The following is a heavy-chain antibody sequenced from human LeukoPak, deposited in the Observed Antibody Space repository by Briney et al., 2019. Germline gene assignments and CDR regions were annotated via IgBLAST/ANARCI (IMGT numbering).Heavy chain of an antibody. CDR3: ARGLGAFDY. Sequence: PGGPLRLSCAASGFTFSSYAMSWVRRAPGKGLEWVSGISGSAGGIYHADSVKGRFTISRDNSKDTLYLQMNSLSAEDTAVYYCARGLGAFDYWGQGALVTVSS. CDR1: GFTFSSYA. J-gene: IGHJ4*02. D-gene: IGHD3-10*01. CDR2: ISGSAGGI. V-gene: IGHV3-23*01.